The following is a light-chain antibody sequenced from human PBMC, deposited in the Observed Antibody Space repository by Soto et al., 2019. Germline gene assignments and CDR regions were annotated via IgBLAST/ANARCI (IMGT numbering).Light chain of an antibody. CDR3: GSKTKRIPLV. CDR2: DVN. J-gene: IGLJ2*01. V-gene: IGLV2-14*03. CDR1: SSDVGGYNY. Sequence: QSVLTQPASVSGSPGQSITISCTGTSSDVGGYNYVSWYQHHPGKVPKLLIYDVNMRPPGISNRFSGSKSGNTASLTISGIQAEDEGYYYCGSKTKRIPLVFGGGTKLTVL.